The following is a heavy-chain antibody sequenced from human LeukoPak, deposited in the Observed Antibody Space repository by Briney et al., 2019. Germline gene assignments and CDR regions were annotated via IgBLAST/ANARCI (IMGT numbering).Heavy chain of an antibody. J-gene: IGHJ2*01. V-gene: IGHV4-59*01. CDR2: IYYSGGT. CDR3: ARTYSSGWSKGYFDL. Sequence: PSETLSLTCTVSGGSISSYYWSWIRQPPGKGLEWIGYIYYSGGTNYNPSLKSRVTISVDTSKNQFSLKLSSVTAADTAVYYCARTYSSGWSKGYFDLWGRGTLVTVSS. CDR1: GGSISSYY. D-gene: IGHD6-19*01.